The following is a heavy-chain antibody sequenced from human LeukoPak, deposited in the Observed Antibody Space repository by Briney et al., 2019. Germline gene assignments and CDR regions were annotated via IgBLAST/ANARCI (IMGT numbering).Heavy chain of an antibody. CDR1: GGTFSSYA. Sequence: SVKVSCKASGGTFSSYAISWVRQAPGQGLEWMGGIIPIFGTANYAQKFQGRVWITADKSTSTAYMELSSLRSEDTAVYYCASGLYYDSRNYYYYMDVWGKGTTVTVSS. D-gene: IGHD3-22*01. J-gene: IGHJ6*03. V-gene: IGHV1-69*06. CDR2: IIPIFGTA. CDR3: ASGLYYDSRNYYYYMDV.